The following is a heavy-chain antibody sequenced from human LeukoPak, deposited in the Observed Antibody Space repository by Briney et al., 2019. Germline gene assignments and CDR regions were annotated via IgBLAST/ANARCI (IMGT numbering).Heavy chain of an antibody. CDR2: IYPGDSDT. Sequence: GESLKISCKGSGYSFTTYWIGWVRQMPGKGLEWMGIIYPGDSDTRYSPSFQGQVTISADKSISTAYLQWSSLKASDTAMYYCARARYCSGGICYAEYWGQGTLVTVST. D-gene: IGHD2-15*01. V-gene: IGHV5-51*01. CDR3: ARARYCSGGICYAEY. J-gene: IGHJ4*02. CDR1: GYSFTTYW.